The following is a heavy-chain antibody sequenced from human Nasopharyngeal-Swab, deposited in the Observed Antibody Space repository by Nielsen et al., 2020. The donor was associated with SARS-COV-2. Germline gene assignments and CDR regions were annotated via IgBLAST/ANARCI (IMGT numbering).Heavy chain of an antibody. V-gene: IGHV4-31*03. J-gene: IGHJ6*03. CDR1: GGSISSGDYY. Sequence: SETLSLTCTVSGGSISSGDYYWSWIRQHPGKGLEWIGYIYYSGSTYYNPSLKSRVTVSVDTSKNQFSLKLSSVTAADTAVYYCARDLSPGYYYYYMDVWGKGTTVTVSS. CDR2: IYYSGST. D-gene: IGHD3-10*01. CDR3: ARDLSPGYYYYYMDV.